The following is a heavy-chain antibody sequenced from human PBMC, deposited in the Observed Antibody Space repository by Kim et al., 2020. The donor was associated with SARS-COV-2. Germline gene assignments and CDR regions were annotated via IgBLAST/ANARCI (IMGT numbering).Heavy chain of an antibody. CDR2: IKSKTDGGTT. V-gene: IGHV3-15*01. Sequence: GGSLRLSCAASGFTFSNAWMSWVRQAPGKGLEWVGRIKSKTDGGTTDYAAPVKGRFTISRDDSKNTLYLQMNSLKTEDTAVYYCTRDPYYYDSSGYYYDWGQGTLVTVSS. J-gene: IGHJ4*02. CDR3: TRDPYYYDSSGYYYD. D-gene: IGHD3-22*01. CDR1: GFTFSNAW.